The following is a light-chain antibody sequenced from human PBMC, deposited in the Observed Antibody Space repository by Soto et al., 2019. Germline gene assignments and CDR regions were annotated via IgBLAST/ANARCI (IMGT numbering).Light chain of an antibody. J-gene: IGKJ5*01. V-gene: IGKV1-39*02. Sequence: DIQLTQSPSSLSASVGDRVTITCRASQSISNYLNWYQQKPGKAPKILIYAASSLQSGVPSRFSGSGSGTDFTLTISRLEPEDFAVYYCQYYGNSPPITFGQGTRLEIK. CDR1: QSISNY. CDR3: QYYGNSPPIT. CDR2: AAS.